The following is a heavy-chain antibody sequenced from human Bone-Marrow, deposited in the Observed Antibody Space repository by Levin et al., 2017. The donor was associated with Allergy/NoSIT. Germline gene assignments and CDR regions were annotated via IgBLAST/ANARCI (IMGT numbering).Heavy chain of an antibody. D-gene: IGHD2-8*02. CDR1: GYTFDSYG. CDR2: ISGYNGDT. J-gene: IGHJ2*01. V-gene: IGHV1-18*01. Sequence: ASVKVSCKASGYTFDSYGISWVRQAPGQGLEWMGWISGYNGDTNYAQRFQGRVTLTTDKSTSTADMELRRLRSDDTAVYYCARAGYCTGGLCYRSTWYWYFDLWGHGTHLTVSS. CDR3: ARAGYCTGGLCYRSTWYWYFDL.